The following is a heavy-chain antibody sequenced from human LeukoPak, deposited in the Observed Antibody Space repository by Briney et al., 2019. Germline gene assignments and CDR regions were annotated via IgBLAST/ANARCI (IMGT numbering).Heavy chain of an antibody. CDR3: AREGFDY. CDR1: GFTFSSYS. V-gene: IGHV3-21*01. Sequence: GGSLRLSCAASGFTFSSYSMDWVRQAPGKGLEWVSSISSSSYIYYADSVKGRFTISRDNAKNSLYLQVNSLRAEGTAVYYCAREGFDYWGQGTLVTVSS. CDR2: ISSSSYI. J-gene: IGHJ4*02.